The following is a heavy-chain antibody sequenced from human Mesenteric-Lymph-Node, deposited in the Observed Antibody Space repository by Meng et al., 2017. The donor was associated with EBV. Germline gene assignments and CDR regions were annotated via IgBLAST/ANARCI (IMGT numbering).Heavy chain of an antibody. D-gene: IGHD6-6*01. CDR1: GYIFSHYG. Sequence: VQVVQAGAEVKKPGDSVKVSCKTSGYIFSHYGIDWVRQAPGQGLEWMGWIYTFNDDTIYAESFQDRVTLTTDTSTSTVYMELKSLRSDDTAVYYCARTYSSTSHFDYWGQGSLVTVSS. V-gene: IGHV1-18*01. J-gene: IGHJ4*02. CDR3: ARTYSSTSHFDY. CDR2: IYTFNDDT.